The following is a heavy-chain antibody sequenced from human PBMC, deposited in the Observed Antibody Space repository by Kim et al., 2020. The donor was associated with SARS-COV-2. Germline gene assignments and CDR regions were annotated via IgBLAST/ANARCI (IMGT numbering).Heavy chain of an antibody. Sequence: GGSLRLSCAASGFTVSSNYMSWVRQAPGKGLEWVSVIYSGGSTYYADSVKGRFTISRDNSKNTLYLQMNSLRAEDTAVYYCARYGVYGSGSYVNYYYYGMDVWGQGTTVTVSS. CDR1: GFTVSSNY. CDR3: ARYGVYGSGSYVNYYYYGMDV. CDR2: IYSGGST. J-gene: IGHJ6*02. V-gene: IGHV3-66*01. D-gene: IGHD3-10*01.